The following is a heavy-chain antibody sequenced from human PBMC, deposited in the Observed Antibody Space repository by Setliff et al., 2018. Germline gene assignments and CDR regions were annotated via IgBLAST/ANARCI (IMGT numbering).Heavy chain of an antibody. CDR1: GGSISTYY. CDR3: ASHPRVTIFGVVAFDY. CDR2: IHYSGST. J-gene: IGHJ4*02. D-gene: IGHD3-3*01. Sequence: LSLTCTVSGGSISTYYWSWIRQPPEKGLEWIAYIHYSGSTYYNPSLKSRVTISVDTSQNQFSLKLSSVTAADTAAYYCASHPRVTIFGVVAFDYWGQGILVTVSS. V-gene: IGHV4-59*08.